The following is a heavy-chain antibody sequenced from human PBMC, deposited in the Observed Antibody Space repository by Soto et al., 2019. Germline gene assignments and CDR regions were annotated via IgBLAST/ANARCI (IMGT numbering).Heavy chain of an antibody. V-gene: IGHV3-21*01. D-gene: IGHD3-22*01. CDR1: GFTFSSYS. CDR3: ARRLIIGDAFDI. J-gene: IGHJ3*02. Sequence: GGSLRLSCAASGFTFSSYSMNWVRQAPGKGLEWVSSISSSSSYIYYADSVKGRFTISRDNAKNSLYLQMNSLRAEDTAVYYCARRLIIGDAFDIWGQGTMVTVSS. CDR2: ISSSSSYI.